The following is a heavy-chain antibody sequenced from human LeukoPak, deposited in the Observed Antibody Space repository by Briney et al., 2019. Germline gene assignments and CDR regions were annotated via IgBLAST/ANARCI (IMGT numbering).Heavy chain of an antibody. CDR2: IYSGGAT. CDR1: GFTVSSKY. V-gene: IGHV3-53*01. CDR3: AREDHRSGTYYGMDV. Sequence: PGGSLRLSCAASGFTVSSKYMSWVRQAPGRGLEWVSVIYSGGATYYADSVKGRFTISRDNSKNTLYLQMNSLRAEDTAVYHCAREDHRSGTYYGMDVWGQGTTVIVSS. J-gene: IGHJ6*02. D-gene: IGHD3-10*01.